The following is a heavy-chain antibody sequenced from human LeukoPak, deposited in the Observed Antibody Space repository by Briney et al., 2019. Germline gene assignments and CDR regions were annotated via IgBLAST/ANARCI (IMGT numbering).Heavy chain of an antibody. J-gene: IGHJ4*02. CDR3: AKSRVYYDFDY. V-gene: IGHV3-23*01. D-gene: IGHD3-10*01. Sequence: GGSLRLSCAASGFTFSSYAMSWVRQAPGKGLEWVSTIIGSGGSTYYADFVEGRFTISRDNSKNTLFLQVNSLRADDTAVYYCAKSRVYYDFDYWGQGTLDTVSS. CDR1: GFTFSSYA. CDR2: IIGSGGST.